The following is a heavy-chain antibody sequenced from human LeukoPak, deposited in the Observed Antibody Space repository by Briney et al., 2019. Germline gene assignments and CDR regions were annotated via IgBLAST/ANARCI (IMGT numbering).Heavy chain of an antibody. CDR2: IYYSGST. V-gene: IGHV4-30-4*01. J-gene: IGHJ3*02. Sequence: SETLSLTCTVSGGSISSGDYYWSWIRQPPGKGLEWIGYIYYSGSTYYNPSLKSRVTISVDTSKNQFSLKLSSVTAADTAVYYCARVSSGWSDDAFDIWGQGTMVTVSS. CDR3: ARVSSGWSDDAFDI. CDR1: GGSISSGDYY. D-gene: IGHD6-19*01.